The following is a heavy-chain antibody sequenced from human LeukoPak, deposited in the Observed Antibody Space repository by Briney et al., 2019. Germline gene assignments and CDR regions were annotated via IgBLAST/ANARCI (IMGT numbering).Heavy chain of an antibody. CDR3: ARDSDDYVWGSYRNGQFDY. CDR2: ISSSSSYI. V-gene: IGHV3-21*01. D-gene: IGHD3-16*02. CDR1: GFTFSSYS. J-gene: IGHJ4*02. Sequence: PGGSLRLSCAASGFTFSSYSMNWVRQAPGKGLEWVSSISSSSSYIYYADSVKGRFTISRDNAKNSLYLQMNSLRAEDTAVYYCARDSDDYVWGSYRNGQFDYWGQGTLVTVPS.